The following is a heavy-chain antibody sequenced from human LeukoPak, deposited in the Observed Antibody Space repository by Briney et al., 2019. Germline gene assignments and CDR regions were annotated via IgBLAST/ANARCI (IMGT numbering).Heavy chain of an antibody. V-gene: IGHV3-30*01. Sequence: PGGSLRLSCAASGFTFSSYAMHWVRQAPGKGLEWVAVISYDGSNKYYADSVKGRFTISRDNSKNTLYLQMNSLRAEDTAVYYCGSPPSGVYYDSSGPWGQGTLVTVSS. CDR1: GFTFSSYA. CDR2: ISYDGSNK. CDR3: GSPPSGVYYDSSGP. J-gene: IGHJ4*02. D-gene: IGHD3-22*01.